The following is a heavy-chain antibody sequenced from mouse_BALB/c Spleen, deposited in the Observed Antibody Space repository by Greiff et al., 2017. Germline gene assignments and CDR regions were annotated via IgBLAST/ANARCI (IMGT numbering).Heavy chain of an antibody. Sequence: VQVVESGPGLVAPSQSLSITCTVSGFSLTGYGVNWVRQPPGKGLEWLGMIWGDGSTDYNSALKSRLSISKDNSKSQVFLKMNSLQTDDTARYYCARENYRYYFDYWGQGTTLTVSS. D-gene: IGHD2-14*01. CDR2: IWGDGST. V-gene: IGHV2-6-7*01. CDR3: ARENYRYYFDY. J-gene: IGHJ2*01. CDR1: GFSLTGYG.